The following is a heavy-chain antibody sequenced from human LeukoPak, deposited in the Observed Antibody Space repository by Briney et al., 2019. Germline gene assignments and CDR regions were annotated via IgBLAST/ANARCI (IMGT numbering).Heavy chain of an antibody. CDR3: ARDDYGFLDACDV. J-gene: IGHJ3*01. CDR2: IYNSGST. V-gene: IGHV4-59*08. Sequence: SETLSLTCTVSGVSISSHYWSWLRQPPGKGLEWIGYIYNSGSTNYNPSLKSRVTISLDTSKNQFSLKLTSVTAADTAVYFCARDDYGFLDACDVWGPGTVVTVSS. D-gene: IGHD3-16*01. CDR1: GVSISSHY.